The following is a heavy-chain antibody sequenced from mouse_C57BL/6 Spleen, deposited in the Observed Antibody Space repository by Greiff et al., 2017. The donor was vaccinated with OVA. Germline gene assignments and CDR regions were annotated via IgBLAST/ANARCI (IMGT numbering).Heavy chain of an antibody. Sequence: EVMLVESGGGLVQPKGSLKLSCAASGFTFNTYAMHWVRQAPGKGLEWVGRIRSKSSNYATYDADSVKDRFTISRDDSQSMLYLQISNLTAEDTAIYYCVREFITTLLDYWGQGTTLTVSS. CDR1: GFTFNTYA. V-gene: IGHV10-3*01. CDR3: VREFITTLLDY. D-gene: IGHD1-1*01. J-gene: IGHJ2*01. CDR2: IRSKSSNYAT.